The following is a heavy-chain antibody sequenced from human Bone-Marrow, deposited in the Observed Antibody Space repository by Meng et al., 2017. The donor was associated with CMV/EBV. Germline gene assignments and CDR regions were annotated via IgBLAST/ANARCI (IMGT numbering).Heavy chain of an antibody. V-gene: IGHV3-30-3*01. CDR1: GFTFSTYA. CDR3: ARDPAPKNWNYGDY. Sequence: GESLKISCAASGFTFSTYAMHWVRQAPGKGLEWVAVISYDGSNKYYADSVKGRFTISRDNSKNTLYLQMNSLRAEDTAVYYCARDPAPKNWNYGDYWGQGTLVTASS. CDR2: ISYDGSNK. J-gene: IGHJ4*02. D-gene: IGHD1-7*01.